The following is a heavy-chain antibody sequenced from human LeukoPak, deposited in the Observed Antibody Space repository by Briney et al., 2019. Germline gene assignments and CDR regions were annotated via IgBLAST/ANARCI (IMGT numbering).Heavy chain of an antibody. CDR1: GFTFSSYA. D-gene: IGHD6-19*01. CDR2: IYSGGST. J-gene: IGHJ4*02. Sequence: PGGSLRLSCAASGFTFSSYAMSWVRQAPGKGLEWVSVIYSGGSTYYADSVKGRFTISRDNSKNTLYLQMNSLRAEDTAVYYCARVTVAGLLNYWGQGTLVTVSS. V-gene: IGHV3-23*03. CDR3: ARVTVAGLLNY.